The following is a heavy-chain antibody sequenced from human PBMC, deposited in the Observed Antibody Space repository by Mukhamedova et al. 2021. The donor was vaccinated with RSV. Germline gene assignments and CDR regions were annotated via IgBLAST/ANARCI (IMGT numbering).Heavy chain of an antibody. J-gene: IGHJ4*02. CDR3: ARSSFGYSSGWSSFDY. Sequence: KSRVTISVDKSKNQFSLKLSSVTAADTAVYYCARSSFGYSSGWSSFDYWGQGTLVTVSS. V-gene: IGHV4-4*02. D-gene: IGHD6-19*01.